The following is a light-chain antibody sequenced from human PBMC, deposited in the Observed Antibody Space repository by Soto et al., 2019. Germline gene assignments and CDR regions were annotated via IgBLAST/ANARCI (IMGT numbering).Light chain of an antibody. CDR3: AAWDGSLNNVL. J-gene: IGLJ2*01. Sequence: QSVLTQPPSASGTPGQRVTISCSGSGSSIGTNTVNWYRQLPGTAPKLLIYGDNQRPSGVPDRFSGSKSGTSASLAISGLQSEVEAEYYCAAWDGSLNNVLFGGGTKVTVL. V-gene: IGLV1-44*01. CDR1: GSSIGTNT. CDR2: GDN.